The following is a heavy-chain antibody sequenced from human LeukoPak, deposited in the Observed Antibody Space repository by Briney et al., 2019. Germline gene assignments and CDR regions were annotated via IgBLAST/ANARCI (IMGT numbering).Heavy chain of an antibody. CDR2: GHYSGST. J-gene: IGHJ5*02. D-gene: IGHD4-17*01. CDR3: ARGDDYGDYRGPFDP. CDR1: GDSIKNYY. V-gene: IGHV4-59*01. Sequence: SETLSLTCTVSGDSIKNYYWNWIRQPPGKGLEWIGFGHYSGSTYNNPSLKSRVTFSVDTSKNQFSLKLSSVTAADTAVYYCARGDDYGDYRGPFDPWGQGTLVTVSS.